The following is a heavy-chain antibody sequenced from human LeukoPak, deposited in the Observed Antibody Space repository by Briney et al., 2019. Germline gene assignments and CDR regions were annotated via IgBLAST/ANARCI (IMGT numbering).Heavy chain of an antibody. J-gene: IGHJ4*02. V-gene: IGHV3-74*01. CDR2: INNYGNST. CDR3: ARAIAVAGTGGYY. Sequence: QPGGSLRLSCAASGFTFSSYWMHWVRQAPGKGLIWVSRINNYGNSTSYADSVKGRFTISRDNAKNTLYLQMHSLRAEDTAVYYCARAIAVAGTGGYYWGQGALVTVSS. CDR1: GFTFSSYW. D-gene: IGHD6-19*01.